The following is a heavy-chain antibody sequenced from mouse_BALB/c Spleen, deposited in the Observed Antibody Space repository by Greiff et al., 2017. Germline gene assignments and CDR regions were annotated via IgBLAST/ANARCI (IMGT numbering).Heavy chain of an antibody. CDR2: INPYNGDT. V-gene: IGHV1-20*02. CDR1: GYSFTGYF. J-gene: IGHJ2*01. CDR3: ARDGNYVDY. Sequence: EVQGVESGPELVKPGASVKISCKASGYSFTGYFMNWVMQSHGKSLEWIGRINPYNGDTFYNQKFKGKATLTVDKSSSTAHMELRSLASEDSAVYYCARDGNYVDYWGQGTTLTVSS. D-gene: IGHD2-1*01.